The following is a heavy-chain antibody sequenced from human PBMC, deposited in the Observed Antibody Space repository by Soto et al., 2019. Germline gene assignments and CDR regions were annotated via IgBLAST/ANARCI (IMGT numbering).Heavy chain of an antibody. Sequence: HPGGSLRLSCTASGFTFGDYAMSWVRQAPGKGLEWVGFIRSKAYGGTTEYAASVKGRFTISRDDSKSIAYLQMNSLKTEDTAVYYCTRDLNVVVPAAIRSGAYYYYGMDVWGQGTTVTVSS. J-gene: IGHJ6*02. CDR2: IRSKAYGGTT. CDR3: TRDLNVVVPAAIRSGAYYYYGMDV. V-gene: IGHV3-49*04. CDR1: GFTFGDYA. D-gene: IGHD2-2*02.